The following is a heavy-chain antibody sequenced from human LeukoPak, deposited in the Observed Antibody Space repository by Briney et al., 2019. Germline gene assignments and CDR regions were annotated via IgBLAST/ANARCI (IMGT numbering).Heavy chain of an antibody. CDR1: GGSFSGYY. V-gene: IGHV4-34*01. CDR2: INHSGST. J-gene: IGHJ3*02. Sequence: SETLSLTCAVYGGSFSGYYWSWIRQPPGKGLEWIGEINHSGSTNYNPSLKSRVTISVVTSKNQFSLKLSSVTAADTAVYYCARDYYDSSGHLAHDAFDIWGQGTMVTVSS. CDR3: ARDYYDSSGHLAHDAFDI. D-gene: IGHD3-22*01.